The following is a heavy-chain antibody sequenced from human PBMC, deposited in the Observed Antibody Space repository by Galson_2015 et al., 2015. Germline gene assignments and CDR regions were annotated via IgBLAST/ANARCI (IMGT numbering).Heavy chain of an antibody. CDR1: GFTFSSYA. D-gene: IGHD3-3*01. Sequence: SLRLSCAASGFTFSSYAMSWVRQAPGKGLEWVSVIGGSGVTTYYAESVKGRFTISRDTSKNTLYLQMNGLRAEDTAIYYCAHTFWSGHYYFDYWGQGTLVTVSS. CDR3: AHTFWSGHYYFDY. V-gene: IGHV3-23*01. J-gene: IGHJ4*02. CDR2: IGGSGVTT.